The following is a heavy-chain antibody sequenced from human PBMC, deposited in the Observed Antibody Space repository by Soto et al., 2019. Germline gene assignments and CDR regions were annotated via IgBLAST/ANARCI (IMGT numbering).Heavy chain of an antibody. D-gene: IGHD6-13*01. Sequence: QVQLVESGGGVVQPGRSLRLSCAASGFTFSSYGMHWVRQAPGKGLEWVAVISYDGSNKYYADSVKGRFTISRDNSKNTLYLQMNSLRAEDTAVYCCAKDLYSSSFYYYYYGMDVWGQGTTVTVSS. V-gene: IGHV3-30*18. CDR2: ISYDGSNK. J-gene: IGHJ6*02. CDR1: GFTFSSYG. CDR3: AKDLYSSSFYYYYYGMDV.